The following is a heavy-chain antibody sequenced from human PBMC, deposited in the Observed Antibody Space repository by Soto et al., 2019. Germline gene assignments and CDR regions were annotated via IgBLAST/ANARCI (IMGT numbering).Heavy chain of an antibody. V-gene: IGHV4-30-2*03. CDR3: ARHGMAYYDSSGYYYSPYYFDY. D-gene: IGHD3-22*01. CDR1: GGSISSGGYS. J-gene: IGHJ4*02. CDR2: IYYSGST. Sequence: SETLSLTCAVSGGSISSGGYSWSWIRQPPGKGLEWIGYIYYSGSTYYNPSLKSRVTISVDTSKNQFSLKLSSVTAADTAVYYCARHGMAYYDSSGYYYSPYYFDYWGQGTLVTGSS.